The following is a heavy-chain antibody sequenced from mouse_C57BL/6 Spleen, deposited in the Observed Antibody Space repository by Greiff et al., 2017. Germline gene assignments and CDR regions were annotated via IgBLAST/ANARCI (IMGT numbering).Heavy chain of an antibody. CDR3: AKDDDYYFDY. Sequence: VQLQQPGAELVKPGASVKMSCKASGYTFTSYWITWVKQSPGQGLEWIGAIHPGSGSTNYNEKFKSKATLTIDKSSSTAYMQLSSLTSEDSAVYYCAKDDDYYFDYWGQGTTLTVSS. CDR2: IHPGSGST. D-gene: IGHD2-4*01. CDR1: GYTFTSYW. J-gene: IGHJ2*01. V-gene: IGHV1-55*01.